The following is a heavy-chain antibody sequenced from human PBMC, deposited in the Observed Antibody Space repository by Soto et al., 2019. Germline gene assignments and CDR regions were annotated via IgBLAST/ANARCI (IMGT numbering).Heavy chain of an antibody. J-gene: IGHJ6*02. D-gene: IGHD4-17*01. CDR3: ARGSYYGCNSDGMDV. Sequence: QVQLVESGGGVVQPGRSLRLSCAASGFTFSSYGMHWVRQAPGKGLEWVAVIWYDGSNKYYADSVKGRFTISRDNSKNTLYLQMNSLRAEDTAVYYCARGSYYGCNSDGMDVWGQGTTVTVSS. V-gene: IGHV3-33*01. CDR2: IWYDGSNK. CDR1: GFTFSSYG.